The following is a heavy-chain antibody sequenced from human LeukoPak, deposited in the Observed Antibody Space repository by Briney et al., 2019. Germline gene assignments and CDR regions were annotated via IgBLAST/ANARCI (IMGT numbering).Heavy chain of an antibody. V-gene: IGHV3-23*01. CDR2: ISGRGDNA. CDR1: GFTFHIYA. Sequence: LTGGSLRLSCVASGFTFHIYAMNWVRQAPGKGLEWVSAISGRGDNAHYADSVKGRLSISRDNSKNTVYLEMTTLTGEDTAVYYCAKDRGPYVGIDNNWLDPWGQGNLVIVSS. J-gene: IGHJ5*02. CDR3: AKDRGPYVGIDNNWLDP. D-gene: IGHD3-10*02.